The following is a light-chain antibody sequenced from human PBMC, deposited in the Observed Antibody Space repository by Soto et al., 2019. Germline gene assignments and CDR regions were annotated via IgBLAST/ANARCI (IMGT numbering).Light chain of an antibody. Sequence: QSALTQPASVSGSPGQSITISCTGTSSDVGGYNYVSWYQQPPGKAPKLMIYDVSRRPSGVSNRFSGSKSGNTASLTISGLQAEDESDYYCSSYASSTIPVVFGGGTKLTVL. CDR3: SSYASSTIPVV. CDR2: DVS. J-gene: IGLJ2*01. CDR1: SSDVGGYNY. V-gene: IGLV2-14*01.